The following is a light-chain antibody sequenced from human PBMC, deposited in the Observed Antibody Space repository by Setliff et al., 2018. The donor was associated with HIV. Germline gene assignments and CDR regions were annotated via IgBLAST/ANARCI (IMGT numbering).Light chain of an antibody. Sequence: QSALTQPPSMSGTPGQRVIISCSGSHSNIGREYVYWYQRLPGAAPKLLIYKTNLRPSGVPDRFSGSKSGYTASLTISGLQAEDESDYYCSSYAGYGTWMFGGGTK. CDR2: KTN. CDR1: HSNIGREY. V-gene: IGLV1-47*01. J-gene: IGLJ3*02. CDR3: SSYAGYGTWM.